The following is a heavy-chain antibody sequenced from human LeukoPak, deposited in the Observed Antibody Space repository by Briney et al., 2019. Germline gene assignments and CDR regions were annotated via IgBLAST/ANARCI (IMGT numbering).Heavy chain of an antibody. CDR3: ARHDSSGWYRIAFDI. D-gene: IGHD6-19*01. J-gene: IGHJ3*02. V-gene: IGHV4-61*02. Sequence: SETLSLTCTVSGGSISSGSYYWSWIRQPAGKGLEWIGRIYSSGSTNYNPSLKSRVTISVDTSKNQFSLKLSSVTAADTAVYYCARHDSSGWYRIAFDIWGQGTMVTVSS. CDR2: IYSSGST. CDR1: GGSISSGSYY.